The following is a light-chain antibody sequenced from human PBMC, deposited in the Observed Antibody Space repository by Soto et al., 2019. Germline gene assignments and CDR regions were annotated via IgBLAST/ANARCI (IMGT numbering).Light chain of an antibody. CDR2: EVS. CDR3: SSYRSIGSLV. J-gene: IGLJ1*01. Sequence: QSALTQPASVSGSPGQSITISCTGTSSDVGGYNYVSWYQQHPGKAPKVMIYEVSNRPSGVSNRFSGSKSGNPASLTISGLQAEDEAGYYCSSYRSIGSLVFGTGTKLTVL. V-gene: IGLV2-14*01. CDR1: SSDVGGYNY.